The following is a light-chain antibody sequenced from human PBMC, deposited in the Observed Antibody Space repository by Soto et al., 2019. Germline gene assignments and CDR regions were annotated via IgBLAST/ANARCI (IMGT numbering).Light chain of an antibody. CDR2: KAS. CDR1: QSISYW. Sequence: DIQMTQSPSTLSASVGDRVTITCRASQSISYWLAWYQQKPGKAPNLLIYKASSLESGVPSRFSGSGSGTEFTLTISNLQPDDFANYYCQQYNNYWTFGQGTKVEIK. CDR3: QQYNNYWT. V-gene: IGKV1-5*03. J-gene: IGKJ1*01.